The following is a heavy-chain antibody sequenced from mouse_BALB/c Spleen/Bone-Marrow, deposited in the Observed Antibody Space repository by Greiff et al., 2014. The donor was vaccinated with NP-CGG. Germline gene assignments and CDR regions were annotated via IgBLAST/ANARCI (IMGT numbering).Heavy chain of an antibody. V-gene: IGHV1-82*01. J-gene: IGHJ3*01. CDR1: GYALSSSW. CDR3: ARTYGSSYFVY. Sequence: QVQLQQPGPEMVKPGASVKISCRASGYALSSSWMNWVKQRPGQGLEWIGRIYPGDGDTNYNGKFKGKATLTADKSSSTAYMQLSSLTSVDSAVYICARTYGSSYFVYWGQGTLVTVSA. D-gene: IGHD1-1*01. CDR2: IYPGDGDT.